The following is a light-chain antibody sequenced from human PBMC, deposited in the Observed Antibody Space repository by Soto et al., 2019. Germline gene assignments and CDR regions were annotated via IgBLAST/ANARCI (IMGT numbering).Light chain of an antibody. V-gene: IGLV2-14*01. J-gene: IGLJ2*01. CDR1: NSDVANYDY. Sequence: QSVLTQPASVSGSPGQSITLSCTGANSDVANYDYVSWYRQYPGLAPQVIISEVTNRPSVISDRFSGSKSANTAYLTISGLQAEDEVDYYCCSHTISGAPVFGGGTKVTVL. CDR3: CSHTISGAPV. CDR2: EVT.